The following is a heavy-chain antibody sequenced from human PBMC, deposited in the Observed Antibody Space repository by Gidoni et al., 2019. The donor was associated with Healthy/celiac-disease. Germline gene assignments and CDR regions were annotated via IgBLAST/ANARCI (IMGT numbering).Heavy chain of an antibody. CDR3: ARVSPYSGVAATLGWFDP. CDR2: IYYSGST. V-gene: IGHV4-39*07. D-gene: IGHD2-15*01. CDR1: GGSISSSSYY. Sequence: QLQLQESGPGLVKPSETLSLTCTVSGGSISSSSYYWGWIRQPPGKGLEWIGSIYYSGSTYYNPSLKSRVTISVDTSKNQFSLKLSSVTAADTAVYYCARVSPYSGVAATLGWFDPWGQGTLVTVSS. J-gene: IGHJ5*02.